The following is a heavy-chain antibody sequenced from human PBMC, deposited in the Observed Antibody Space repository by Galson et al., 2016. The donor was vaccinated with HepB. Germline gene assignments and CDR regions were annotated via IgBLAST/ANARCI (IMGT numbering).Heavy chain of an antibody. V-gene: IGHV2-70*01. CDR2: VSWDDDK. CDR1: GFSLHTSGMC. J-gene: IGHJ4*02. CDR3: ARIAHPPGGNYLEFDY. D-gene: IGHD1-26*01. Sequence: PALVKPPQTLTLTCTFSGFSLHTSGMCVSWIRQPPGKALEWLALVSWDDDKSYSTSLKSRHTISKDTSKNHVILTMTNMDPVDTATYFCARIAHPPGGNYLEFDYWGQGTLVTVSS.